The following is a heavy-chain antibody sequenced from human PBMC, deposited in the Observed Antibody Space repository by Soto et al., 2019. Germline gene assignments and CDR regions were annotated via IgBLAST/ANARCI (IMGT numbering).Heavy chain of an antibody. V-gene: IGHV3-7*01. D-gene: IGHD2-2*01. Sequence: PGGSLRLSCAASGFTFSNYWMNWVRQAPGKGLEWVANIKQDGSEKYFVDSVKGRFTISRDNAKNSLYLQMNSLRAEDTAVYYCARDLGRTAAGYYYYYAMDVWGQGTTVTV. CDR2: IKQDGSEK. CDR3: ARDLGRTAAGYYYYYAMDV. CDR1: GFTFSNYW. J-gene: IGHJ6*02.